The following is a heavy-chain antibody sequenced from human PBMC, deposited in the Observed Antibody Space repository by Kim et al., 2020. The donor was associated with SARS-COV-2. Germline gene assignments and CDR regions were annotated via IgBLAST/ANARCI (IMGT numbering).Heavy chain of an antibody. V-gene: IGHV5-51*01. D-gene: IGHD6-13*01. CDR3: ARHSEAAAGTGWFDP. Sequence: SFQGQVTISADKSISTAYLQWSSLKASDTAMYYCARHSEAAAGTGWFDPWGQGTLVTVSS. J-gene: IGHJ5*02.